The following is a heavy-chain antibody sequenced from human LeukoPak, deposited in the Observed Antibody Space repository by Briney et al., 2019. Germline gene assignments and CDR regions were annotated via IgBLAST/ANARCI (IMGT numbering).Heavy chain of an antibody. J-gene: IGHJ4*02. V-gene: IGHV3-30*04. CDR1: GFTFSSYA. D-gene: IGHD6-19*01. Sequence: SGGSLRLSCAASGFTFSSYATHWVRQAPGKGLEWVAVISYDGSNKYYADSVKGRFTISRDNSKNTLYLQMNSLRAEDTAVYYCASLRIAVAGNFDYWGQGTLVTVSS. CDR3: ASLRIAVAGNFDY. CDR2: ISYDGSNK.